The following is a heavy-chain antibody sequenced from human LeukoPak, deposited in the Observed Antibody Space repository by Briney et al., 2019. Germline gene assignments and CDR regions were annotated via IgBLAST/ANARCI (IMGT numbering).Heavy chain of an antibody. D-gene: IGHD1-26*01. V-gene: IGHV3-30*02. CDR1: GFTFSSSG. Sequence: GGSLRLSCAASGFTFSSSGMHWVRQAPGKGLEWVAFIRYDGTSKYSADSVKGRFTISRDNSKNTVYLQMNSLRAEDTAVYYCAKETRGSYSDYWGQGTLVTVSS. CDR2: IRYDGTSK. CDR3: AKETRGSYSDY. J-gene: IGHJ4*02.